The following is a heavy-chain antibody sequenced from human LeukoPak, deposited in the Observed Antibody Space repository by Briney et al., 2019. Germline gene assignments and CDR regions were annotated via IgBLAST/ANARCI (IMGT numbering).Heavy chain of an antibody. Sequence: PGGSLRLSCAASGFTFSSYWMSWIRQPPGKGLEWIGEINHSGSTNYNPSLKSRVTISVDTSKNQFSLKLSSVTAADTAVYYCARGRYCSGTSCYYNYYGMDVWGQGTTVTVSS. CDR3: ARGRYCSGTSCYYNYYGMDV. J-gene: IGHJ6*02. V-gene: IGHV4-34*01. CDR2: INHSGST. CDR1: GFTFSSYW. D-gene: IGHD2-2*01.